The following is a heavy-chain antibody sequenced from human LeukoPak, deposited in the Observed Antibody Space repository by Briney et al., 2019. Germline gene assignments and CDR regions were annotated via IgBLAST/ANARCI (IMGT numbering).Heavy chain of an antibody. CDR3: ARGQRYYYGSGKTYYFDY. J-gene: IGHJ4*02. D-gene: IGHD3-10*01. Sequence: SETLSLTCAVYGGSFSGYYWSWIRQPPGKGLEWIGEINHSGSTNYNPSLKSRVTISVDTSKNKFSLKLSSVTAADTAVYYCARGQRYYYGSGKTYYFDYWGQGTLVTVSS. CDR1: GGSFSGYY. V-gene: IGHV4-34*01. CDR2: INHSGST.